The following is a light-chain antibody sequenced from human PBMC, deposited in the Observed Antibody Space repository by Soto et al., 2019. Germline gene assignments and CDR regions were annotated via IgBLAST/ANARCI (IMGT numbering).Light chain of an antibody. J-gene: IGKJ5*01. CDR1: QGISSW. CDR3: QQANSFPIT. Sequence: DIQLTQSPSSVSASVGDRVTITCRASQGISSWVAWYQQKPGKAPKLLSYAASSLQSGVSSRFRGSGSGTDFTLTISSLKPEDFETYYCQQANSFPITFGQGTRLEIK. CDR2: AAS. V-gene: IGKV1D-12*01.